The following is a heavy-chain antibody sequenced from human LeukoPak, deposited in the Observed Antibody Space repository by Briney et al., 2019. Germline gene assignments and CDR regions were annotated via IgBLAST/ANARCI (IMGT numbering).Heavy chain of an antibody. CDR2: ISYDGGNK. CDR3: ARAGGGPTTLYWYFDL. CDR1: GFTFSSYS. J-gene: IGHJ2*01. V-gene: IGHV3-30*03. D-gene: IGHD1-7*01. Sequence: GGSLRLSCAASGFTFSSYSMNWVRQAPGKGLEWVAVISYDGGNKYYADSVKGRFTISRDNPKNTLYLQMNSLRPEDTAVYYCARAGGGPTTLYWYFDLWGRGTLVTVSS.